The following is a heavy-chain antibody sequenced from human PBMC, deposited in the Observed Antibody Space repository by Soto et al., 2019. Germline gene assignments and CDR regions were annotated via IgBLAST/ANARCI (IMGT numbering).Heavy chain of an antibody. D-gene: IGHD3-22*01. CDR1: GGSISSSSYY. V-gene: IGHV4-39*01. J-gene: IGHJ4*02. CDR3: ARHSSAYYYDSCGYYFDY. CDR2: IYYSGST. Sequence: SETLSLTCTVSGGSISSSSYYWGWIRQPPGKGLEWIGSIYYSGSTYYNPSLKSRVTISVDTSKNQFSLKLSSVTAADTAVYYCARHSSAYYYDSCGYYFDYWGQGALVTVSS.